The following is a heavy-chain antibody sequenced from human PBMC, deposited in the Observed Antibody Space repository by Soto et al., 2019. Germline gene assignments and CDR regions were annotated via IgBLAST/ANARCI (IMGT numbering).Heavy chain of an antibody. CDR3: DRYPMDY. CDR2: IKQDGGEK. CDR1: GFTFGNYW. V-gene: IGHV3-7*01. J-gene: IGHJ4*02. Sequence: EVQLVESGGGLVQPGGSLRLSCAASGFTFGNYWMTWVRQVPGKGLEWVANIKQDGGEKCYMNSVKGRFTISRDNAKNSMNLQTNSLTADDTAVYCSDRYPMDYWGQGTLVTVSS.